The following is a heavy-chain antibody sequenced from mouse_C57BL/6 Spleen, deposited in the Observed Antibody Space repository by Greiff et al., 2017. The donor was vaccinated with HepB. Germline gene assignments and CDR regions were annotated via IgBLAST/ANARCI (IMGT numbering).Heavy chain of an antibody. CDR3: ASGGNYRYFDV. Sequence: EVKLMESGPGLVKPSQSLSLTCSVTGYSITSGYYWNWIRQFPGNKLEWMGYISYDGSNNYNPSLKNRISITRDTSKNQFFLKLNSVTTEDTATYYCASGGNYRYFDVWGTGTTVTVSS. CDR2: ISYDGSN. V-gene: IGHV3-6*01. J-gene: IGHJ1*03. D-gene: IGHD2-1*01. CDR1: GYSITSGYY.